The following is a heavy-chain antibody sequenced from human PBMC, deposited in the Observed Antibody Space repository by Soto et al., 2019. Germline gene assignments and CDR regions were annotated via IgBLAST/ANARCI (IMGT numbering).Heavy chain of an antibody. CDR3: ARSIVVVTAADY. CDR1: GYTLTSYA. D-gene: IGHD2-21*02. CDR2: INAGNGNT. V-gene: IGHV1-3*01. J-gene: IGHJ4*02. Sequence: VKLVQPGAGVKKPGASGKVSCKASGYTLTSYAMHWVRQPPGQRLEWMGWINAGNGNTKYSQKFQGRVTITRDTSASTAYMELSSLRSEDTAVYYCARSIVVVTAADYWGQGTLVTVSS.